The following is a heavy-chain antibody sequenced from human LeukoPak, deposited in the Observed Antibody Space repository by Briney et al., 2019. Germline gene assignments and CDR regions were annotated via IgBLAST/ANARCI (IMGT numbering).Heavy chain of an antibody. J-gene: IGHJ3*01. CDR1: GFTFSGSA. V-gene: IGHV3-73*01. CDR3: TRHSGYSSS. D-gene: IGHD6-13*01. Sequence: GGSLKLSCAASGFTFSGSALHWVRQASGKGLEWVGRIRSKANSYATAYAASVKGRFTISRDDSKNTAYLQMNSLKTEDTAVYYCTRHSGYSSSWGQGTMVTVSS. CDR2: IRSKANSYAT.